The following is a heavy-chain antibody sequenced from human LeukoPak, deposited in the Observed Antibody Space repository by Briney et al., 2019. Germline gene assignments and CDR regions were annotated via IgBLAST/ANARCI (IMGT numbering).Heavy chain of an antibody. J-gene: IGHJ6*03. Sequence: QAGGSLRLSCAASGFTFSSYWMSWVHQAPGKGLEWVANIKQDGSEKYYVDSVKGRFTISRDNAKNSLYLQMNSLRAEDTAVYYCARAKRTLRSGYSYGQYYYYYYMDVWGKGTTVTISS. CDR2: IKQDGSEK. D-gene: IGHD5-18*01. CDR1: GFTFSSYW. V-gene: IGHV3-7*01. CDR3: ARAKRTLRSGYSYGQYYYYYYMDV.